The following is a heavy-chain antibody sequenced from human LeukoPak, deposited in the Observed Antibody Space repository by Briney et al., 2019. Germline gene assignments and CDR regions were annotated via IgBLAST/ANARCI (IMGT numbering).Heavy chain of an antibody. CDR2: IYYSGST. CDR1: GGSISSGGYY. J-gene: IGHJ5*02. CDR3: ARSYGDINWFDP. D-gene: IGHD4-17*01. V-gene: IGHV4-31*03. Sequence: SQTLSLTCTVSGGSISSGGYYWSWIRQHPGKGLEWMGYIYYSGSTYYNPSLKSRVTISLDTSKNQLSLKLSSVTAADTAVYYCARSYGDINWFDPWGQGPLVTVSS.